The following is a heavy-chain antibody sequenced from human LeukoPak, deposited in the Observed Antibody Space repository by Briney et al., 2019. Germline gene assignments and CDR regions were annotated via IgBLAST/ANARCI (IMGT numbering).Heavy chain of an antibody. V-gene: IGHV3-30*14. D-gene: IGHD3-10*01. CDR1: GFTLTSFA. J-gene: IGHJ6*03. CDR3: WRVLSGRGSRYFYYYYMDV. CDR2: ISYDGNHE. Sequence: GRSLRLSCALSGFTLTSFAMHWVRQSAGNGLEWVAVISYDGNHEYYTDSGTGRFTISRHTSKNTLCLQINCPIAPDPTVYFCWRVLSGRGSRYFYYYYMDVWGKGNTVTISS.